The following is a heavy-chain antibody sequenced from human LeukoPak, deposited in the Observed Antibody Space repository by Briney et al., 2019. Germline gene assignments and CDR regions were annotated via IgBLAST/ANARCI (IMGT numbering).Heavy chain of an antibody. V-gene: IGHV3-9*01. Sequence: SLRLSCEASGLTFDDYAMHWVRQAQGKGLEWVSGISWNSGSRGYADSVKGRFTISRDNAKNSLYLQMNSLRAEDTALYYCAKDKATAVFYYMDVWGKGTTVTVSS. D-gene: IGHD6-13*01. CDR2: ISWNSGSR. J-gene: IGHJ6*03. CDR1: GLTFDDYA. CDR3: AKDKATAVFYYMDV.